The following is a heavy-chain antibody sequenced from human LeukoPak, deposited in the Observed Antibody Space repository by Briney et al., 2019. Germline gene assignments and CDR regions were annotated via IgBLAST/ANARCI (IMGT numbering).Heavy chain of an antibody. J-gene: IGHJ4*02. CDR2: ISGSGGST. D-gene: IGHD3-16*01. Sequence: PGASLRLSCAASGFTFSSYAMSWVRQAPGKGLEWVSAISGSGGSTYYADSVKGRFTISRDNSKNTLYLQMNSLRAEDTAVYYCAKDWGELSFYFDYWGQGTLVTVSS. CDR1: GFTFSSYA. V-gene: IGHV3-23*01. CDR3: AKDWGELSFYFDY.